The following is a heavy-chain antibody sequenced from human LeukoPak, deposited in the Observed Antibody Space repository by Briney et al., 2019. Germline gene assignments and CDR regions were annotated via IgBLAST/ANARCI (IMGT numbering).Heavy chain of an antibody. D-gene: IGHD3-9*01. CDR2: IYYSGST. V-gene: IGHV4-61*01. CDR3: ARGWPHDYDILTGPRYYFDY. Sequence: PSETLSLTCTVSGGSVSSSSYYWSWIRQPPGEGLEWIGYIYYSGSTNYNPSLRSRVTISVDTSKNQFSLMLNSVTAADTAVYYCARGWPHDYDILTGPRYYFDYWCQGTLVTVSS. J-gene: IGHJ4*02. CDR1: GGSVSSSSYY.